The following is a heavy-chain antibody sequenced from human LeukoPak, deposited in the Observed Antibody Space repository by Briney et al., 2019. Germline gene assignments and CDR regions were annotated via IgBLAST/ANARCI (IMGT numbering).Heavy chain of an antibody. Sequence: SGTLSLTCAVSGGSISGYYWSWVRQPPGKGLEWVGEIHYTEGTSYNPSLKSRATISIHTSKNQLSLKLSSVTAADTAVYYCARGNILSGYCFDFWGQGALATVSS. D-gene: IGHD3-9*01. CDR1: GGSISGYY. CDR2: IHYTEGT. J-gene: IGHJ4*02. CDR3: ARGNILSGYCFDF. V-gene: IGHV4-34*01.